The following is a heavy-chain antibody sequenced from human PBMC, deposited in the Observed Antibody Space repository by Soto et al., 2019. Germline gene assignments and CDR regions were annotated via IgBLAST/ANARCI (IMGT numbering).Heavy chain of an antibody. V-gene: IGHV4-34*01. CDR2: INHSGST. Sequence: SETLSLTCAVYGGSFSGYYWSWIRQPPGKGLEWIGEINHSGSTNYNPSLKSRVTVSVDTAKNQFSLKLSSVTAADTAVYYCARGSSWYRTDFDYWGQGTLVTVSS. CDR3: ARGSSWYRTDFDY. D-gene: IGHD6-13*01. J-gene: IGHJ4*02. CDR1: GGSFSGYY.